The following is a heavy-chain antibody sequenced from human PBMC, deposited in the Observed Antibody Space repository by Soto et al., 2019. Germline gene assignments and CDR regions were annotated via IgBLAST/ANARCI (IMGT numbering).Heavy chain of an antibody. CDR1: GGSFSGYY. D-gene: IGHD3-10*01. J-gene: IGHJ6*02. V-gene: IGHV4-34*01. Sequence: PSETLSLTCAVYGGSFSGYYWSWIRQPPGKGLEWIGEINHSGSTNYNPSLKSRVTISVDTSKNQFSLKLSSVTAADTAVYYCARLAVVRGVIGYYGMDVWGQGTTVTVS. CDR2: INHSGST. CDR3: ARLAVVRGVIGYYGMDV.